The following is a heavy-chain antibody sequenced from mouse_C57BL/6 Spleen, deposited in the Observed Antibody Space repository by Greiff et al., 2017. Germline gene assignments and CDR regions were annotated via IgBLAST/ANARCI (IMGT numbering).Heavy chain of an antibody. V-gene: IGHV1-69*01. CDR3: ARWLDYGSSYGY. J-gene: IGHJ2*01. CDR1: GYTFTSYW. Sequence: QVQLKQPGAELVMPGASVKLSCKASGYTFTSYWMHWVKQRPGQGLEWIGEIDPSDSYTNYNQKFKGKSTLTVDKSSSTAYMQLSSLTSEDSAVYYCARWLDYGSSYGYWGQGTTLTVSS. D-gene: IGHD1-1*01. CDR2: IDPSDSYT.